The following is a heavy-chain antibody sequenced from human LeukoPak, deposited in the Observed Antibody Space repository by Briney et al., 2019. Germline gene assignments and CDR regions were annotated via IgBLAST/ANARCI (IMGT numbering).Heavy chain of an antibody. CDR1: GGSISSYY. CDR2: IYYSGST. D-gene: IGHD1-26*01. V-gene: IGHV4-59*01. CDR3: ARAGTGVDY. Sequence: VKPSETLSLTCTVSGGSISSYYWSWIRQPPGKGLEWIGYIYYSGSTNYNPSLKSRVTISVDTSKNQFSLKLSSMTAADTAVYYCARAGTGVDYWGQGTLVTVSS. J-gene: IGHJ4*02.